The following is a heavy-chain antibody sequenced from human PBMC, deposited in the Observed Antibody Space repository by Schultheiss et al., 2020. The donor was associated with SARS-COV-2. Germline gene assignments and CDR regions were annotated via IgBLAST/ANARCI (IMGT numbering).Heavy chain of an antibody. CDR2: ITGSGRST. D-gene: IGHD2-8*02. CDR1: GFSFDDYG. V-gene: IGHV3-23*01. J-gene: IGHJ4*02. CDR3: ARDYKGHWYYFDY. Sequence: GESLKISCAASGFSFDDYGMSWVRQVPGKGLEWVASITGSGRSTNYADSVWGRFTVSRDNSKNTLYLQMNSLRAEDTAVYYCARDYKGHWYYFDYWGQGTLVTVSS.